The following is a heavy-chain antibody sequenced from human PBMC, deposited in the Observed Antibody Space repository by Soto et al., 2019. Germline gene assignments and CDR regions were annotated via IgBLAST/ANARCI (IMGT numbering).Heavy chain of an antibody. CDR3: ARGSEGWFQGRSYYGMDV. D-gene: IGHD6-19*01. J-gene: IGHJ6*04. CDR1: GGSISSGGYS. V-gene: IGHV4-30-2*01. Sequence: PSETPSLTCAVSGGSISSGGYSWSWIRHPPGKGLEWIGYIYHSGSTYYNPSLKSRVTISVDRPKNQFPLKLSSVTAADTAVYYCARGSEGWFQGRSYYGMDVWGKEKKVTVYS. CDR2: IYHSGST.